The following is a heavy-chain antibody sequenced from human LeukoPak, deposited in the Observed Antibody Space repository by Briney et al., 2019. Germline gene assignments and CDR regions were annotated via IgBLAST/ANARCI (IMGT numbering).Heavy chain of an antibody. CDR3: ARYMITFGGVMTYFDY. Sequence: SETLSLTCAVYGGSFSGYYWSWIRQPPGKGLEWIGEINHSGSTNCNPSLKSRVTISVDTSKNQFSLKLSSVTAADTAVYYCARYMITFGGVMTYFDYWGQGTLVTVSS. D-gene: IGHD3-16*01. V-gene: IGHV4-34*01. CDR1: GGSFSGYY. J-gene: IGHJ4*02. CDR2: INHSGST.